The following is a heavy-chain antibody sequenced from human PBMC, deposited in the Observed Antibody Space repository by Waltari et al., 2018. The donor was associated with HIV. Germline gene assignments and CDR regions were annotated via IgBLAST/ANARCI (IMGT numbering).Heavy chain of an antibody. CDR3: ASNDRPVYFFDY. Sequence: QVVLIESGAEVKQPGGSVKVSCKGAGHSLTKLSMHWVRKATGKGLEWMGGFDPEGDETIYAQKFQGRLSMTEDTSTDTAYMELRGLRSDDTAVYYCASNDRPVYFFDYWSHGTLVTVSS. CDR1: GHSLTKLS. CDR2: FDPEGDET. J-gene: IGHJ4*01. V-gene: IGHV1-24*01. D-gene: IGHD3-9*01.